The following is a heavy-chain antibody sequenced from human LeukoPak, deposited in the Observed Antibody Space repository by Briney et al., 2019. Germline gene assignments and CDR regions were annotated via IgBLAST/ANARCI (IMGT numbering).Heavy chain of an antibody. J-gene: IGHJ6*02. CDR2: IWYDGSNK. D-gene: IGHD2-15*01. CDR3: AREAQIVVVVAATPYYGMDV. Sequence: PGGSLRLSCAASGFTFSSYGMHCVRQAPGKGLEWVAVIWYDGSNKYYADSVKGRFTISRDNSKNTLYLQMNSLRAEDTAVYYCAREAQIVVVVAATPYYGMDVWGQGTTVTVSS. V-gene: IGHV3-33*01. CDR1: GFTFSSYG.